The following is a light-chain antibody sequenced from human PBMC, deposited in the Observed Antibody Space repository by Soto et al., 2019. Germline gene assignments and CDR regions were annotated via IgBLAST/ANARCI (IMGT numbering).Light chain of an antibody. V-gene: IGLV2-14*03. CDR2: DII. Sequence: QSALTQPASVSGSPGQSITISCTGTSSDVGAFTSVSWYQQHPGKAPKLIIYDIIHRPSGVSYRFSGSKSVNTASLTISGLQPEDEATYHCSSYSRSTTLVVFGGGTKVTVL. CDR3: SSYSRSTTLVV. J-gene: IGLJ2*01. CDR1: SSDVGAFTS.